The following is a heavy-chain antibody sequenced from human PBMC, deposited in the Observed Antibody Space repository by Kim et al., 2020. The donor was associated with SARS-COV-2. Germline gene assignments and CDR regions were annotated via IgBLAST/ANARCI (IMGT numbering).Heavy chain of an antibody. V-gene: IGHV3-30*18. CDR1: GFTFSSYG. J-gene: IGHJ6*02. D-gene: IGHD6-13*01. CDR2: ISYDGSNK. CDR3: AKDAGYSSSWYSRGDYGMDV. Sequence: GGSLRLSCAASGFTFSSYGMHWVRQAPGKGLEWVAVISYDGSNKYYADSVKGRFTISRDNSKNTLYLQMNSLRAEDTAVYYCAKDAGYSSSWYSRGDYGMDVWGQGTTVTVSS.